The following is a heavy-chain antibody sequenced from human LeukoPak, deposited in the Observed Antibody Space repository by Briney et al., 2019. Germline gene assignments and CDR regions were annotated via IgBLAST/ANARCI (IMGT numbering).Heavy chain of an antibody. J-gene: IGHJ4*02. V-gene: IGHV1-18*01. CDR2: ISAYNGNT. CDR3: ARVVGSGWYGDY. Sequence: ASVKVSCKASGGTFSSYAISWVRQAPGQGLEWMGWISAYNGNTNYAQKLQGRVTMTTDTSTSTAYMELRSLRSDDTAVYYCARVVGSGWYGDYWGQGTLVTVSS. CDR1: GGTFSSYA. D-gene: IGHD6-19*01.